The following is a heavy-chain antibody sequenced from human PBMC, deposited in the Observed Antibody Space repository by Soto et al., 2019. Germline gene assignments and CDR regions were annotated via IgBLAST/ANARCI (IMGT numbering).Heavy chain of an antibody. CDR3: ARGDWNDYYYYGLDV. J-gene: IGHJ6*02. Sequence: QVQLQESGPGLVKPSETLSLTCAVSGGSITNYYWTWIRQPPGMGLEWIGYIYYIGSSNYNPSLTXRXTXXVDPSKNQFSLKLSSVTAADTAVYYCARGDWNDYYYYGLDVWGQGTTVTVSS. CDR2: IYYIGSS. V-gene: IGHV4-59*01. CDR1: GGSITNYY. D-gene: IGHD1-1*01.